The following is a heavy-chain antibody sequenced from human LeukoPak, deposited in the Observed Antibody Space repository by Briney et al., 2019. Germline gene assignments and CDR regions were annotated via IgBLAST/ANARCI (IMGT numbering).Heavy chain of an antibody. J-gene: IGHJ6*03. CDR2: ISGSSSYI. CDR1: GFTFSSYS. CDR3: ARIVAETAYYYYYYMDV. V-gene: IGHV3-21*01. Sequence: GGSLRLSCAASGFTFSSYSMNWVRQAPGKGLEWVSSISGSSSYIYYADSVKGRFTISRDNAKNSLYLQMNSLRAEDTAVYYCARIVAETAYYYYYYMDVWGKGTTVTVSS. D-gene: IGHD1-26*01.